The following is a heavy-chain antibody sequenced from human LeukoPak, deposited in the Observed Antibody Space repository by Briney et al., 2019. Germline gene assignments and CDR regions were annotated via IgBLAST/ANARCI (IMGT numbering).Heavy chain of an antibody. CDR3: ARDSLDYFDY. Sequence: PSETLSLTCTVSGGSISSYYWSWIRQPPGKGLEWIGYIYYSGSTNYNPSLKSRVTISVDTSKNQFSLKLSSVTAADTAVYYCARDSLDYFDYWGQGTLLTVSS. V-gene: IGHV4-59*01. CDR2: IYYSGST. J-gene: IGHJ4*02. CDR1: GGSISSYY.